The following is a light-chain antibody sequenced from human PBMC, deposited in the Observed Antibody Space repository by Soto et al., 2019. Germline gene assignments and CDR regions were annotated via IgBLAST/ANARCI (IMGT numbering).Light chain of an antibody. CDR1: QSVSRW. CDR3: QQYNDNWT. Sequence: DIQMTQSPSTLSASVGDRVTLTCRASQSVSRWLAWYQQKPGKAPKLLIYKASTLESGVPSRFSGSGSGTEFTLAISSLQHDDSATYYCQQYNDNWTFGQGTKVEIK. CDR2: KAS. V-gene: IGKV1-5*03. J-gene: IGKJ1*01.